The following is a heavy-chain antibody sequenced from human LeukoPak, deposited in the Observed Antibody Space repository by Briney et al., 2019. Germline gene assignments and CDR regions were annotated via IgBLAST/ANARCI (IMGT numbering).Heavy chain of an antibody. V-gene: IGHV3-53*01. CDR3: ARDLRRAGSIDY. D-gene: IGHD3-10*01. J-gene: IGHJ4*02. CDR1: GFTVSSNY. CDR2: IYSGGST. Sequence: GGSLRLSCAASGFTVSSNYMSWVRQAPGKGLELVSVIYSGGSTYYADSVKGRFTISRDNSKNTLYLQMNSLRAEDTAVYYCARDLRRAGSIDYWGQGTLVTVSS.